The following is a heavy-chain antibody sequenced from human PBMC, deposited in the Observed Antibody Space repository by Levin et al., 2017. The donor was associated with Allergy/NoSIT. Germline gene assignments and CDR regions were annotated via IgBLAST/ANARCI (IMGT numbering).Heavy chain of an antibody. Sequence: GGSLRLSCAASGFTFSDHYMDWVRQAPGKGLEWVGRTRNKANSYTTEYAASVKGRFTISRDDSKNSLYLQMNSLKTEDTAVYYCASPSNPRSGDLPAIWGQGTMVTVSS. CDR2: TRNKANSYTT. J-gene: IGHJ3*02. V-gene: IGHV3-72*01. CDR1: GFTFSDHY. CDR3: ASPSNPRSGDLPAI. D-gene: IGHD2-21*02.